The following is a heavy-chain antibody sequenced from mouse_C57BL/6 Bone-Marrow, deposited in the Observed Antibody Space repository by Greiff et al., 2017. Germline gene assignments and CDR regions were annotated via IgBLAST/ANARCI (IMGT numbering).Heavy chain of an antibody. CDR1: GYTFTSYW. D-gene: IGHD1-1*01. Sequence: QVQLQQPGAELVMPGASVKLSCKASGYTFTSYWMHWVKQRPGQGLEWIGEIDPSDSYTNYNQKFKGKSTLTVDKSSCTAYMQLSSLTSEDSAVYYCASEKGYYYGSSYGWYFDVWGTGTTGTVSS. CDR2: IDPSDSYT. CDR3: ASEKGYYYGSSYGWYFDV. J-gene: IGHJ1*03. V-gene: IGHV1-69*01.